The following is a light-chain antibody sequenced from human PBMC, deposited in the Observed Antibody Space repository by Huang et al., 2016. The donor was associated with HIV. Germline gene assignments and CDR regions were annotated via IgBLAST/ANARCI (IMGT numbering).Light chain of an antibody. V-gene: IGKV3-11*01. CDR3: QQRSAWPRT. J-gene: IGKJ2*01. Sequence: EIVLTQSPGTLSLSPGERATLSCRTSQSVFSYLAWYQQRPGQAPRPLIYDASNRATGIAARFSGSGSGTDFTLTISSLEPEDFAVYYCQQRSAWPRTFGQGTKLEIK. CDR2: DAS. CDR1: QSVFSY.